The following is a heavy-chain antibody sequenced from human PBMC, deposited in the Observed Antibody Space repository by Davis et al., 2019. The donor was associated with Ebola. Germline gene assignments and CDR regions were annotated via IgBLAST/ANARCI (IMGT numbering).Heavy chain of an antibody. CDR1: GFTFSDYY. Sequence: GGSLRLSCAASGFTFSDYYMSWIRQAPGKGLEWVSYISSSSSYTNYADSVKGRFTISRDNAKNSLYLQMNSLRAEDTAVYYCAKVQSYCSGGSCYSPWGQGTLVTVSS. D-gene: IGHD2-15*01. V-gene: IGHV3-11*06. J-gene: IGHJ5*02. CDR3: AKVQSYCSGGSCYSP. CDR2: ISSSSSYT.